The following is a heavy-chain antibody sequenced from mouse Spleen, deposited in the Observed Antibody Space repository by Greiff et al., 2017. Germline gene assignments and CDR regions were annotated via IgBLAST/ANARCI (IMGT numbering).Heavy chain of an antibody. CDR3: ARGDTGTGWYFDV. V-gene: IGHV1-63*01. J-gene: IGHJ1*01. CDR2: IYPGGGYT. D-gene: IGHD4-1*01. CDR1: GYTFTNYW. Sequence: VQLQQSGAELVRPGTSVKMSCKASGYTFTNYWIGWAKQRPGHGLEWIGDIYPGGGYTNYNEKFKGKATLTADKSSSTAYMQLSSLTSEDSAVYYCARGDTGTGWYFDVWGAGTTVTVSS.